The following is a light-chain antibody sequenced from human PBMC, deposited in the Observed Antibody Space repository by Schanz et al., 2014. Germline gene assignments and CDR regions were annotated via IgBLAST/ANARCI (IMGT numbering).Light chain of an antibody. Sequence: EIVLTQSPGTLSLSPGERATLSCRASQSVSSSYLAWYQQKPGQAPRLLIYGASSRATGIPDRFSGSGSGTEFTLTISSLQSEDFAVYHCQQYNNWPPYAFGQGTKVEIK. CDR2: GAS. CDR3: QQYNNWPPYA. CDR1: QSVSSSY. V-gene: IGKV3-20*01. J-gene: IGKJ2*01.